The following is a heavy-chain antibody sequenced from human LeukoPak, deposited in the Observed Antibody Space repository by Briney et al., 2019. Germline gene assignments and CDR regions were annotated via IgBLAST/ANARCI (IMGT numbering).Heavy chain of an antibody. Sequence: PSETLSLTCTVSGYSISSGYYWGWIRQPPGKGLEWIGSIYHSGSTYYNPSLKSRVTISVDTSKNQFSLKLSSVTAADTAVCYCARERGFILTGYPNWFDPWGQGTLVTVSS. V-gene: IGHV4-38-2*02. CDR3: ARERGFILTGYPNWFDP. CDR2: IYHSGST. CDR1: GYSISSGYY. J-gene: IGHJ5*02. D-gene: IGHD3-9*01.